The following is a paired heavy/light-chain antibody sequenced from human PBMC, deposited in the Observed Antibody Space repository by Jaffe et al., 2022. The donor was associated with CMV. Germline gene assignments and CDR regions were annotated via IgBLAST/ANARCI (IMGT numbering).Heavy chain of an antibody. Sequence: QLQLQESGPGLVKPSETLSLTCTVSGASLRSPSHYWDWIRQPPGKEFEWIGSIYYRGNTYYNPSLKSRVTLSVDTSKNQFSLKLTSVTATDTAMYYCSRRAYSYGFDYWGQGILVTVSS. CDR1: GASLRSPSHY. J-gene: IGHJ4*02. CDR2: IYYRGNT. V-gene: IGHV4-39*01. D-gene: IGHD5-18*01. CDR3: SRRAYSYGFDY.
Light chain of an antibody. J-gene: IGKJ1*01. V-gene: IGKV1-17*01. CDR2: AAS. CDR1: QGIRDD. CDR3: LQHNNYPLT. Sequence: DIQMTQSPSSLSASVGDRVTITCRASQGIRDDLSWYQQKPGTAPKRLIYAASNLQSGVPSRFSGSGSGTDFTLTISSLQPEDFATYYCLQHNNYPLTFGQGTKVETK.